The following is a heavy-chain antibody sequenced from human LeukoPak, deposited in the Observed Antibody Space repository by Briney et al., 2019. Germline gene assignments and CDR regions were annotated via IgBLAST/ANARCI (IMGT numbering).Heavy chain of an antibody. Sequence: GGSLRLSCAASGFTFSSYWMHWVRQAPGKGLVWVSRINTDGSTTSYADSMKGRFTISRDNAKNTLYLQMNSLRAEDTAVYYCARSPYTPDFWGQGTLVTVSS. CDR3: ARSPYTPDF. CDR1: GFTFSSYW. V-gene: IGHV3-74*01. D-gene: IGHD3-16*01. J-gene: IGHJ4*02. CDR2: INTDGSTT.